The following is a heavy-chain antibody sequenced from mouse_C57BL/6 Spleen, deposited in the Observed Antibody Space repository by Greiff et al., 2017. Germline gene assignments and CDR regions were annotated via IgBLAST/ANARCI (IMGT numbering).Heavy chain of an antibody. CDR3: ARSEGYGFDD. D-gene: IGHD2-2*01. Sequence: QVQLQQPGAELVKPGASVKLSCKASGYTFTSYWMHWVKQRPGQGLEWIGMIHSTSGRTNYNEKFKSKATLTVDKSSSTAYMQLSSPTSEDSAVYYCARSEGYGFDDGGQGTTLTVSS. V-gene: IGHV1-64*01. CDR2: IHSTSGRT. J-gene: IGHJ2*01. CDR1: GYTFTSYW.